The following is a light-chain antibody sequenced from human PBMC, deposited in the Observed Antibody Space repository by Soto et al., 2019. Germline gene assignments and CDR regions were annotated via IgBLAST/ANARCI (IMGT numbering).Light chain of an antibody. J-gene: IGLJ1*01. V-gene: IGLV1-44*01. Sequence: QSVLTQPPSASGTPGQRVTISCSGSSSNIGSNTVNWYQQLPGTAPKLLIYSNNQRPSGVPDRFSGSKSGTSASLAISGLQSEDEADYYCAAWDESLNGPHVFGTGTKVTVL. CDR1: SSNIGSNT. CDR2: SNN. CDR3: AAWDESLNGPHV.